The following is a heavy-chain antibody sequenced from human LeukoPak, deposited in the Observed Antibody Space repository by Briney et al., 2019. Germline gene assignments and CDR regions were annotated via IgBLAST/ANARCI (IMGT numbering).Heavy chain of an antibody. Sequence: SETLSLTCTVSGYSISSGYYWGWIRQPPGKGLEWIGSIYHSGSTYYNPSLKSRVTISVDTSKNQFSLKLSFVTAADTAVYYCARDLFGVGARFDPWGQGTLVTVSS. D-gene: IGHD1-26*01. CDR3: ARDLFGVGARFDP. J-gene: IGHJ5*02. CDR2: IYHSGST. CDR1: GYSISSGYY. V-gene: IGHV4-38-2*02.